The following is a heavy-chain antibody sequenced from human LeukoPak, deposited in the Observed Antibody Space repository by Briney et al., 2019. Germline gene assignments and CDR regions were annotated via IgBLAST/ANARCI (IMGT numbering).Heavy chain of an antibody. D-gene: IGHD2-2*01. CDR1: GYTFTNYG. CDR3: ARGCSSATCYHGIGWFDP. CDR2: ISAYNDNT. J-gene: IGHJ5*02. Sequence: ASVKVSCKASGYTFTNYGINWVRQAPGQGLEWMGWISAYNDNTNYAQKLQGRVTMTTDTSTSTAYIELRSLRSDDTAVYYCARGCSSATCYHGIGWFDPWGQGTLVTVFS. V-gene: IGHV1-18*01.